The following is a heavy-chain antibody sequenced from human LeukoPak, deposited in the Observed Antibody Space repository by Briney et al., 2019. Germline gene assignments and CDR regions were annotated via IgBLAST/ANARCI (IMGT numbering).Heavy chain of an antibody. CDR1: SRSISRGGYP. Sequence: SSETLSLTCTVSSRSISRGGYPWSRIPQPPGKGLEWIGYIYHSGSTYYNPSLKSRVTISVDRSKNQFSLKLSSVTAADTRVYFCARAWDDIWMAFDIWGQGAMVTVSS. CDR2: IYHSGST. V-gene: IGHV4-30-2*01. D-gene: IGHD3-3*01. CDR3: ARAWDDIWMAFDI. J-gene: IGHJ3*02.